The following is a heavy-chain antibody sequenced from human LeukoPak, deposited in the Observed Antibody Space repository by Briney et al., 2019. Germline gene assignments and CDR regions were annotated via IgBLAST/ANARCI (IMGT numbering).Heavy chain of an antibody. D-gene: IGHD2-15*01. Sequence: GASVKVSCKVSGYTLTELSMHWVRQAPGKGLEWMGGFDPEDGETIYAQKFQGRVTMTEDTSTDTAYMELSSLRSEDTAVYYCATGYCSGGSCYATYHYGMDVWGQGTTVTVSS. CDR3: ATGYCSGGSCYATYHYGMDV. V-gene: IGHV1-24*01. CDR1: GYTLTELS. J-gene: IGHJ6*02. CDR2: FDPEDGET.